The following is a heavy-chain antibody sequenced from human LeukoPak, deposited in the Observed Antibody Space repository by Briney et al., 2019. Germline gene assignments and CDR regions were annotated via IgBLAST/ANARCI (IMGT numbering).Heavy chain of an antibody. CDR2: ISSSSSYI. V-gene: IGHV3-21*01. Sequence: GGSLRLSCAASGFTFSSYSMNWVRQAPGKGLEWVSSISSSSSYIYYADSVKGRFTIYRDNAKNSLYLQMNSLRAEDTAVYYCARGPYYYDSSGYYYWGQGTLVTVSS. CDR3: ARGPYYYDSSGYYY. D-gene: IGHD3-22*01. J-gene: IGHJ4*02. CDR1: GFTFSSYS.